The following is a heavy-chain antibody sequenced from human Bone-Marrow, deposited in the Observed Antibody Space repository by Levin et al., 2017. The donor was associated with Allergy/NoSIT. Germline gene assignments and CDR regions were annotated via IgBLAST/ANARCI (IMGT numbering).Heavy chain of an antibody. D-gene: IGHD5-24*01. CDR2: ISYDGSDK. V-gene: IGHV3-30*03. J-gene: IGHJ6*03. Sequence: PGGSLRLSCAASGFTFSSYGMHWVRQAPGKGLEWVAFISYDGSDKYFADSVKGRFTISRDKSKNMLYLQMNSLKAEDTAVYYCARTMASYYMDVWGKGTTVTVSS. CDR1: GFTFSSYG. CDR3: ARTMASYYMDV.